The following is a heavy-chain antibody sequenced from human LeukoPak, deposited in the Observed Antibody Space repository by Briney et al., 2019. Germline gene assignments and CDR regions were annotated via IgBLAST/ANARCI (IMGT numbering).Heavy chain of an antibody. J-gene: IGHJ5*02. Sequence: ASVKVSCKASGYTFTSYGISWVRQAPGQGFEWMRWISAYNGNTNYAQKLQGRVTMTTDTSTSTAYMELRSLRSDDTAVYYCARTASWVGATTEWFDPWGQGTLVTVSS. CDR2: ISAYNGNT. D-gene: IGHD1-26*01. V-gene: IGHV1-18*01. CDR1: GYTFTSYG. CDR3: ARTASWVGATTEWFDP.